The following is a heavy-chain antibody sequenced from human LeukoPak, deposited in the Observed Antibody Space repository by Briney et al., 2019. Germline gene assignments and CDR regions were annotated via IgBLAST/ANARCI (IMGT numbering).Heavy chain of an antibody. CDR1: GFTFSSYS. CDR3: ARSAMAPQYWFDP. Sequence: GGSLRLSCAASGFTFSSYSMNWVRQAPGKGLEWVSSISSSSSYIYYAGSVKGRFTISRDNAKNSLYLQMNSLRAEDTAVYYCARSAMAPQYWFDPWGQGTLVTVSS. D-gene: IGHD5-18*01. V-gene: IGHV3-21*01. J-gene: IGHJ5*02. CDR2: ISSSSSYI.